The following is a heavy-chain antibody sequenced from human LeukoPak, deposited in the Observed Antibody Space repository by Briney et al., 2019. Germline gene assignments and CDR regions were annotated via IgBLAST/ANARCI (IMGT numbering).Heavy chain of an antibody. CDR3: ARQLRYFDWPLDY. Sequence: GASVKVSCKTSGFTFTGYYVHWVRQAPGQGLEWMGWINLNSGGTTYAQKLQGRVTMTTDTSTSTAYMELRSLRSDDTAVYYCARQLRYFDWPLDYWGQGTLVTVSS. CDR2: INLNSGGT. V-gene: IGHV1-2*02. CDR1: GFTFTGYY. J-gene: IGHJ4*02. D-gene: IGHD3-9*01.